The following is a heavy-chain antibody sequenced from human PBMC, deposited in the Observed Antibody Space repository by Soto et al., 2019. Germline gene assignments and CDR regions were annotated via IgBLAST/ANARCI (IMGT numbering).Heavy chain of an antibody. D-gene: IGHD2-15*01. CDR1: GGSISSSSYY. CDR3: ARHLYHPGWYYFDY. V-gene: IGHV4-39*01. CDR2: IYYSGST. J-gene: IGHJ4*02. Sequence: QLQLQESGPGLVKPSETLSLTCTVSGGSISSSSYYWGWIRQPPGKGLEWIGSIYYSGSTYYNPSLTSRVTISVDTSKNQFSLKLSSVTAADTAVYYCARHLYHPGWYYFDYWGQGTLVTVSS.